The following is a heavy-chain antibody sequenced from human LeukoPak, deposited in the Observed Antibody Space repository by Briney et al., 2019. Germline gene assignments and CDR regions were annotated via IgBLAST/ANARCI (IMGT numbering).Heavy chain of an antibody. CDR3: ARDGYSSGWNWFDP. D-gene: IGHD6-19*01. CDR1: GFNFSSYW. Sequence: PGGSLRLSCAAVGFNFSSYWMTWVRQAPGKGLEWVANIKQDGTEKYYVDSVKGRFTISRDNAKNSLYLQMNSLRAEDTAMYYCARDGYSSGWNWFDPWGQGTLVTVSS. CDR2: IKQDGTEK. V-gene: IGHV3-7*01. J-gene: IGHJ5*02.